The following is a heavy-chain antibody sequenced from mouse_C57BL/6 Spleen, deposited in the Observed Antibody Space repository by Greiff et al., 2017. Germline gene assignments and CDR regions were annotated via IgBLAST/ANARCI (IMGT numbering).Heavy chain of an antibody. CDR1: GFNIKDDY. V-gene: IGHV14-4*01. D-gene: IGHD1-1*01. Sequence: VQLQQSGAELVRPGASVKLSCTASGFNIKDDYMHWVKQRPEQGLEWIGWIDPASGDTEYASKFQGKATITADTSSNTAYLQLSSLTAEDTAVYYCTTRELLPCAYWGQGTLVTVSA. CDR2: IDPASGDT. J-gene: IGHJ3*01. CDR3: TTRELLPCAY.